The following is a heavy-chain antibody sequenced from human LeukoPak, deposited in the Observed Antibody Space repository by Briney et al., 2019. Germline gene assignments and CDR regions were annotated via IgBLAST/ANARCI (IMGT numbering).Heavy chain of an antibody. Sequence: GGSLRLSCAASGFTFSSYGMHWVRQAPGKGLEWVAVISYDGSNKYYADSVKGRFTISRDNSKNTLYLQMNSLRAEDTAVYYCARAGPTYCSSTSCHYYYGMDVWGQGTTVIVSS. D-gene: IGHD2-2*01. CDR1: GFTFSSYG. CDR2: ISYDGSNK. J-gene: IGHJ6*02. V-gene: IGHV3-30*03. CDR3: ARAGPTYCSSTSCHYYYGMDV.